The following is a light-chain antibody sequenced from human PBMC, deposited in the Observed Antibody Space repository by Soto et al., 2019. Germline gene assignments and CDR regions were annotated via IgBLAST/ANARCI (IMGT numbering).Light chain of an antibody. V-gene: IGLV1-44*01. CDR1: SSNIGSNT. Sequence: QSVLTQPPSASGTPGQRVTISCSGSSSNIGSNTVSWYQQLPGTAPKLLIYSNNQRPSGVPDRFSGSKSGTSASLAISGLQSEDEADCYCAAWDDSLNGPLFGGGTKLTVL. CDR2: SNN. CDR3: AAWDDSLNGPL. J-gene: IGLJ2*01.